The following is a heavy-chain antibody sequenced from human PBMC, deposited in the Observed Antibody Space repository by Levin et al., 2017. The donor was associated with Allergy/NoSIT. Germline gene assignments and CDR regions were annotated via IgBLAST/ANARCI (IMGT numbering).Heavy chain of an antibody. CDR3: ARGVGFGELVDY. J-gene: IGHJ4*02. CDR1: GFTLSSYW. Sequence: GGSLRLSCAASGFTLSSYWMHWVRQAPGKGLVWVSRIKSDGSSTTYADSVKGRFTISRDNAKNTLYLQMNSLRVEDTAGYYCARGVGFGELVDYWGQGTLVTVSS. V-gene: IGHV3-74*01. D-gene: IGHD3-10*01. CDR2: IKSDGSST.